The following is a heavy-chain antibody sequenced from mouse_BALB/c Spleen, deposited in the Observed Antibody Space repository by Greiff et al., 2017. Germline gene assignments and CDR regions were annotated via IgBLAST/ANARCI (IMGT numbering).Heavy chain of an antibody. V-gene: IGHV5-6-4*01. CDR2: ISSGGSYT. J-gene: IGHJ2*01. D-gene: IGHD2-14*01. CDR1: GFTFSSYT. CDR3: TRDGYYRFDY. Sequence: EVHLVESGGGLVKPGGSLKLSCAASGFTFSSYTMSWVRQTPEKRLEWVATISSGGSYTYYPDSVKGRFTISRDNAKNTLYLQMSSLKSEDTAMYYCTRDGYYRFDYWGQGTTLTVSS.